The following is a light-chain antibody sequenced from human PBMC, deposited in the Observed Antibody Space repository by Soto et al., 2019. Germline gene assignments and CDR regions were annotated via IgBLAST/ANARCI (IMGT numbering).Light chain of an antibody. CDR2: GAS. Sequence: DIVMTLSPVTLSVSPGERATLSCISSQSVSSSYLAWYQQKPGQAPRLLIYGASSRATGIPDRFSGSGSGTDFTLTISRLEPEDFALYYCQQYGRSPRPVGGGSKV. V-gene: IGKV3-20*01. CDR3: QQYGRSPRP. CDR1: QSVSSSY. J-gene: IGKJ4*01.